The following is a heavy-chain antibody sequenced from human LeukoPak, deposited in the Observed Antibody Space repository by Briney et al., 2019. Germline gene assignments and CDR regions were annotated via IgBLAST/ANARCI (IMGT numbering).Heavy chain of an antibody. CDR2: IYYSGST. V-gene: IGHV4-59*12. CDR3: ARGGDYDSSGYSFDP. CDR1: GGSFSGYY. D-gene: IGHD3-22*01. J-gene: IGHJ5*02. Sequence: SETLSLTCAVYGGSFSGYYWSWIRQPPGKGLEWLGYIYYSGSTNYNPSLKSRVTISVDTSKNQFSLKLSSVTAADTAVYYCARGGDYDSSGYSFDPWGQGTLVAVSS.